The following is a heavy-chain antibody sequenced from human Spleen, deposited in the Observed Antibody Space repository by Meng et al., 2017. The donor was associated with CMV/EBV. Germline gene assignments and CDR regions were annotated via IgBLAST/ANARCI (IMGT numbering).Heavy chain of an antibody. CDR1: GGTFSSYA. D-gene: IGHD2-2*01. Sequence: KASGGTFSSYAISWVRQAPGQGLEWMGGIIPIIGIANYAQKFQARVTITADKSTSTAYMELSSLRSEDTAVYYCASATGDIVVVPAVDPWGQGTLVTVS. CDR2: IIPIIGIA. V-gene: IGHV1-69*10. J-gene: IGHJ5*02. CDR3: ASATGDIVVVPAVDP.